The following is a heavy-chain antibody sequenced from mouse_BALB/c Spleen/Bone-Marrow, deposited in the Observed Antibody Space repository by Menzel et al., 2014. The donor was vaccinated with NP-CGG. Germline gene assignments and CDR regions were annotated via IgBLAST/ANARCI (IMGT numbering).Heavy chain of an antibody. CDR1: GYAFSSYW. J-gene: IGHJ4*01. D-gene: IGHD2-3*01. CDR2: IYPGDGDT. CDR3: ARLDGYYPYYAMDY. Sequence: VQLQQSEAELVRPGSSVKISCKASGYAFSSYWMNWVKQRPGQGLEWIGQIYPGDGDTNYNGKFKGKATLTADKSSSTAYMQLSSLTSEDSAVYFCARLDGYYPYYAMDYWGQGTSVTVSS. V-gene: IGHV1-80*01.